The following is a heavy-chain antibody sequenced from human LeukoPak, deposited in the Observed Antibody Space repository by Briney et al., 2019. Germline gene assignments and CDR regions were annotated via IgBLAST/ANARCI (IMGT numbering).Heavy chain of an antibody. CDR2: NYPSGNM. D-gene: IGHD6-6*01. Sequence: SETLSLTCAVSVRSMSSGGYSWSWIRQPPGKGLEFIGYNYPSGNMYYIPSLKSPVTISVDRSKNQLSLTLTSVTAADTAVYFCAKMSSSSNWFVPWGQRTLVTVSS. V-gene: IGHV4-30-2*01. CDR1: VRSMSSGGYS. J-gene: IGHJ5*02. CDR3: AKMSSSSNWFVP.